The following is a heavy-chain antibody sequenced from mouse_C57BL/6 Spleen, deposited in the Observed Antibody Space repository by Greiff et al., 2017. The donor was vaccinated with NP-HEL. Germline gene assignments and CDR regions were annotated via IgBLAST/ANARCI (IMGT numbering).Heavy chain of an antibody. J-gene: IGHJ3*01. D-gene: IGHD1-1*02. V-gene: IGHV1-80*01. CDR1: GYAFSGYW. Sequence: QVQLKESGAELVKPGASVKISCKASGYAFSGYWMNWVKQRPGKGLEWIGQIYPGDGDTSYNGKFKGKATLTADKSSSTAYMQLSSLTSEDSAVYFGAPGGSPVFAYWGQGTLVTVSA. CDR2: IYPGDGDT. CDR3: APGGSPVFAY.